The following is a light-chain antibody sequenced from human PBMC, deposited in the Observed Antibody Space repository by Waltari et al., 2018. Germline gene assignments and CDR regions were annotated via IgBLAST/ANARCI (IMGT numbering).Light chain of an antibody. CDR1: SSDVGAYHY. CDR2: EVP. Sequence: QSALTQPPSASGSPGQSVTISCTGTSSDVGAYHYVSWYQQYPDKAPKLMIYEVPKRPSGVPDRFSGSKSGNTASLTVSGLQAEDEADYYCISYAGNNKYVLGAGTKVTVL. CDR3: ISYAGNNKYV. J-gene: IGLJ1*01. V-gene: IGLV2-8*01.